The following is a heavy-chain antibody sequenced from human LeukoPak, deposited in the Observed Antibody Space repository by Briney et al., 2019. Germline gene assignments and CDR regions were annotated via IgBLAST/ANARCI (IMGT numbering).Heavy chain of an antibody. V-gene: IGHV3-43*01. CDR3: AKGMGNSGWYGRGYCYYGMDV. D-gene: IGHD6-19*01. Sequence: GGSLRLSCAASGFTFDDYTMHWVRQAPGKGLEWVSLISWDGGSTYYADSVKGRFTISRDNSKNSLYLQMNSLRTEDTALYYCAKGMGNSGWYGRGYCYYGMDVWGQGTTVTVSS. CDR1: GFTFDDYT. J-gene: IGHJ6*02. CDR2: ISWDGGST.